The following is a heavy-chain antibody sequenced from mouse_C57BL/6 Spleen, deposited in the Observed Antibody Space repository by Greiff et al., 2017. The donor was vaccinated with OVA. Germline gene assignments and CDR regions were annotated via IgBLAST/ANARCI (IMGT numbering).Heavy chain of an antibody. Sequence: EVHLVESGGGLVKPGGSLKLSCAASGFTFSSYAMSWVRQTPEKRLEWVATISDGGSYTYYPDNVKGRFTISRDNANNNLYLQMSHLKSEDTAMYYCARGGDRSWFAYWGQGTLVTVSA. CDR1: GFTFSSYA. D-gene: IGHD3-3*01. J-gene: IGHJ3*01. CDR2: ISDGGSYT. CDR3: ARGGDRSWFAY. V-gene: IGHV5-4*01.